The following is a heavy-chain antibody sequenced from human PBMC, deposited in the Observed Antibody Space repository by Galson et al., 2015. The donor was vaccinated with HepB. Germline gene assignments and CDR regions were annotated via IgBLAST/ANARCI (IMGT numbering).Heavy chain of an antibody. J-gene: IGHJ3*02. CDR2: IIPILGIA. CDR1: GGTFSSYA. CDR3: ASKIMITFGGVIGYAFDI. Sequence: SVKVSCKASGGTFSSYAISWVRQAPGQGLEWMGRIIPILGIANYAQKFQGRVTITADKSTSTAYMELSSLRSEDTAVYYCASKIMITFGGVIGYAFDIWGQGTMVTVSS. D-gene: IGHD3-16*02. V-gene: IGHV1-69*04.